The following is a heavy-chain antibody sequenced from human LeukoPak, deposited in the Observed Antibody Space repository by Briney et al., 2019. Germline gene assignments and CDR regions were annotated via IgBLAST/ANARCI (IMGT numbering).Heavy chain of an antibody. CDR3: AREESGGYFDY. J-gene: IGHJ4*02. D-gene: IGHD2-8*02. CDR1: GFTFTNYY. Sequence: GASVKVSCKASGFTFTNYYMHWVRQAPGQGLEWMGLINPSGSSTNYAQKFRGRVTMTRDTSTTTVYMELSSLGSEDTAVYYCAREESGGYFDYGGQGTLVTVSS. V-gene: IGHV1-46*01. CDR2: INPSGSST.